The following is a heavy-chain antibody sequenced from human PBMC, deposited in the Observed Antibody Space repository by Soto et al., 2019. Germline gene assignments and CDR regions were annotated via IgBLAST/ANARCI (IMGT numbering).Heavy chain of an antibody. CDR3: ARGTYYDYIWGSYRPVDAFDI. J-gene: IGHJ3*02. Sequence: QVQLVQSGAEVKKPGASVKVSCKASGYTFTSYDINWVRQATGQGLEWMGWMNPNSGNTGYAQKFQGRVTMTRNTSISTADMELSSLRSEDTAVYYCARGTYYDYIWGSYRPVDAFDIWGQGTMVTVSS. D-gene: IGHD3-16*02. CDR1: GYTFTSYD. CDR2: MNPNSGNT. V-gene: IGHV1-8*01.